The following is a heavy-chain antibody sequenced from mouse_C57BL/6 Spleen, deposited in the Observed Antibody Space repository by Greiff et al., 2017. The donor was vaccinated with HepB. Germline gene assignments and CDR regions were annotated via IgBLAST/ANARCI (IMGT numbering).Heavy chain of an antibody. Sequence: QVQLQQPGAELVMPGASVKLSCKASGYTFTSYWMHWVKQRPGQGLEWIGEIDPSDSYTNYNQKFKGKSTLTVDKSSTTAYMQLSSLTSEDSAVYYCARWRAQAHFDYWGQGTTLTVSS. J-gene: IGHJ2*01. CDR3: ARWRAQAHFDY. D-gene: IGHD3-2*02. CDR2: IDPSDSYT. CDR1: GYTFTSYW. V-gene: IGHV1-69*01.